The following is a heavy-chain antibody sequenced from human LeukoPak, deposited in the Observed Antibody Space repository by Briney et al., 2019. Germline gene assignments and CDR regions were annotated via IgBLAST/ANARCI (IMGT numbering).Heavy chain of an antibody. J-gene: IGHJ4*02. Sequence: GGSLRLSCAASGFTFSSFGMHWVRQAPGKGLEWVAIIWSDGSNEVYIESVKGRFTISRDNSKNTLYLHMNSLRGEDTAMYFCARGCGGGPGCYILDYWGQGTLVTVSS. V-gene: IGHV3-33*01. CDR3: ARGCGGGPGCYILDY. D-gene: IGHD2-15*01. CDR2: IWSDGSNE. CDR1: GFTFSSFG.